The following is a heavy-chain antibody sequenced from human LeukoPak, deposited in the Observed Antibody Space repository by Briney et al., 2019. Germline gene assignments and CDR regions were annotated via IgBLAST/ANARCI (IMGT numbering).Heavy chain of an antibody. CDR1: GGTFSSYA. D-gene: IGHD5-12*01. CDR2: IIPILGIA. V-gene: IGHV1-69*04. CDR3: ARYSGYDLKYYFDY. Sequence: SVKVSCKASGGTFSSYAISWVRQAPGQGLEWMGRIIPILGIANYAQKFQGRVTITADKSTSTAYTELSSLRSEDTAVYYCARYSGYDLKYYFDYWGQGTLVTVSS. J-gene: IGHJ4*02.